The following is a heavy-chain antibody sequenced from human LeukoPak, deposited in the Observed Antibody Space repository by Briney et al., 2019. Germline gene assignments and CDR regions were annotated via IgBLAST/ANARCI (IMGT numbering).Heavy chain of an antibody. CDR1: GYIFSGYW. CDR3: ARGSYCSSTSCQHSDY. D-gene: IGHD2-2*01. J-gene: IGHJ4*02. V-gene: IGHV5-51*01. CDR2: VYRGDSHT. Sequence: GESLKISCQGSGYIFSGYWIGWVRQMAGKGLEWMGIVYRGDSHTRYSPSFQGQVTISADKSISTAYVQWSSLKASDTAMYYCARGSYCSSTSCQHSDYWGQGTLVTVSS.